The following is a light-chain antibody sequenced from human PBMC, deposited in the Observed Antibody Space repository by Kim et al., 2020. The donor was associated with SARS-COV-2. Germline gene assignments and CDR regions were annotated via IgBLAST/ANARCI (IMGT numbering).Light chain of an antibody. CDR2: YDS. CDR3: QVWDSSSDHRV. J-gene: IGLJ3*02. Sequence: PGKTARINGGGNNIGSKRVHWYQQKPGQAPVLVIYYDSGRPSGIPERFSGSNSGNTATLTISRVEAGDEADYYCQVWDSSSDHRVFGGGTQLTVL. V-gene: IGLV3-21*04. CDR1: NIGSKR.